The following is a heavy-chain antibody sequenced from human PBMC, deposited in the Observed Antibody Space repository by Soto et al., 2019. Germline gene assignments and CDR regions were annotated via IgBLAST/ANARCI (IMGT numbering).Heavy chain of an antibody. CDR2: ISYDGTYK. CDR3: ARAGGMIGAGRLDY. J-gene: IGHJ4*02. V-gene: IGHV3-30-3*01. D-gene: IGHD3-22*01. CDR1: GFTFSNYA. Sequence: QVQLVESGGGVVQPGRSLRLSCAASGFTFSNYAMHWVRQAPGKGLEWVAVISYDGTYKNYADSVKGRFTISRDNSKNTLHLQENSLRSEDTTRYDCARAGGMIGAGRLDYWGQGTLVTVSS.